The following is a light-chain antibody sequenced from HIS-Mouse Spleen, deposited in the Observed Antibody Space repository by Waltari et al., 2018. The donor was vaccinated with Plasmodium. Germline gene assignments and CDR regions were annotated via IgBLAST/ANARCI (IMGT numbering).Light chain of an antibody. J-gene: IGKJ1*01. Sequence: EIVLTQSPGTLSLSPGERATLSCRARQSVSSSYLAWYQQKPDQAPRLLIYGASSRATGIPDRFSGSGSGTDFTLTISRLEPEDFAVYYCQQYGSSPRTFGQGTKVEIK. CDR3: QQYGSSPRT. V-gene: IGKV3-20*01. CDR1: QSVSSSY. CDR2: GAS.